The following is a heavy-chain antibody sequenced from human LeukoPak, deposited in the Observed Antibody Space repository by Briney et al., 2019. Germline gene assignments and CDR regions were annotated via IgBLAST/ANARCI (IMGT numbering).Heavy chain of an antibody. CDR2: IHHSGST. CDR3: AGSGGLANQGAVFDY. D-gene: IGHD3-10*01. V-gene: IGHV4-59*01. CDR1: GGSINSYY. J-gene: IGHJ4*02. Sequence: RSSETLSLTCTVSGGSINSYYWSWVRQPPGKGLEWIGYIHHSGSTNYNPSLKSRVTMSLDTSKNQFSLKVRSVTAADTAVYYCAGSGGLANQGAVFDYWGQGTLVTVSS.